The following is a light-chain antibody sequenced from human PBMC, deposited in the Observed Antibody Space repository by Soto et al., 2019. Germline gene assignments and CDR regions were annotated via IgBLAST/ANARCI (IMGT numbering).Light chain of an antibody. Sequence: IVMTQSPATLSVSPGERATLSCRASQSVASNLAWYQQRLGQAPRLLVYGASTRATGIPARFSGSGSGTEFTLTSSSVQSEDFAVYYCQQYNKWPVFTFGPGTIVDIK. CDR2: GAS. CDR3: QQYNKWPVFT. CDR1: QSVASN. V-gene: IGKV3-15*01. J-gene: IGKJ3*01.